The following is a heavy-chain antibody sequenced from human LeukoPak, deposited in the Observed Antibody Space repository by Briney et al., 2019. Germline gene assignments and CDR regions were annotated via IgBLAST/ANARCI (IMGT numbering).Heavy chain of an antibody. V-gene: IGHV4-39*07. CDR1: GGSINNHY. CDR2: IYYSGST. D-gene: IGHD1-20*01. Sequence: SETLSLTCIVSGGSINNHYWGWIRQPPGKGLEWIGSIYYSGSTYYNPSLKSRVTISVDTSKNQFSLKLSSVTAADTAVYYCARLDKITGTVVFDYWGQGTLVTVSS. CDR3: ARLDKITGTVVFDY. J-gene: IGHJ4*02.